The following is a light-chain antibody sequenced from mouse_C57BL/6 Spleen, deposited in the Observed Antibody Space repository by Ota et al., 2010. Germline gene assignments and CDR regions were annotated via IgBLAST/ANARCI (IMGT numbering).Light chain of an antibody. CDR1: QSLLNSGNQKNY. CDR2: GAS. J-gene: IGKJ4*01. Sequence: IVMTQSPXSLSVSAGEKVTMSCKSSQSLLNSGNQKNYLAWYQQKPGQPPKLLIYGASTRESGVPDRFTGSGSGTDFTLTISSVQAEDLAVYYCQNDHSYPFTFGSGTKLEIK. CDR3: QNDHSYPFT. V-gene: IGKV8-28*01.